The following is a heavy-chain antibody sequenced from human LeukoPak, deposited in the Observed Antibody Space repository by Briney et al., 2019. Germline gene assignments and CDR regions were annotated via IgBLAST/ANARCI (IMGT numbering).Heavy chain of an antibody. V-gene: IGHV3-48*03. Sequence: GGSLRLSCAASGFTFSSYEMNWVRQAPGKGLEWVSYISSSGSTIYYADSVKGRFTISRDNAKNSLYLQMNSLRAEDTAVYYCARDRILSPPDCSSTSCYVGYGWKGHYYYYMDVWGKGTTVTISS. CDR1: GFTFSSYE. J-gene: IGHJ6*03. CDR3: ARDRILSPPDCSSTSCYVGYGWKGHYYYYMDV. D-gene: IGHD2-2*01. CDR2: ISSSGSTI.